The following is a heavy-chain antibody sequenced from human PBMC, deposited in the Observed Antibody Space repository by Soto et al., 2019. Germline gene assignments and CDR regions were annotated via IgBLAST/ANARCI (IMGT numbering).Heavy chain of an antibody. D-gene: IGHD3-10*01. CDR1: GGSISSGDYY. J-gene: IGHJ4*02. CDR3: ARAFVRYGSGSYSPYYFDY. Sequence: PSETLSLTCTVSGGSISSGDYYWSWIRQPPGKGLEWIGYIYYSGSTYYNPSLKSRVTISVDTSKNQFSLKLSSVTAADTAVYYCARAFVRYGSGSYSPYYFDYWGQGTLVTVSS. CDR2: IYYSGST. V-gene: IGHV4-30-4*01.